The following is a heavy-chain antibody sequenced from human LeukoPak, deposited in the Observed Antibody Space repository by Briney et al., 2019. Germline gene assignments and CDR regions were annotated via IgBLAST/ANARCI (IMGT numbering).Heavy chain of an antibody. V-gene: IGHV3-48*04. J-gene: IGHJ3*02. CDR3: ARDLEGNPAAFDI. CDR1: GFTFSSYS. D-gene: IGHD4-23*01. Sequence: GGSLRLSCAASGFTFSSYSMNWVRQAPGKGLEWVSYISSSSSTIYYADSVKGRFTISRDNAKNSQYLQMNSLRAEDTAVYYCARDLEGNPAAFDIWGQGTMVTVSS. CDR2: ISSSSSTI.